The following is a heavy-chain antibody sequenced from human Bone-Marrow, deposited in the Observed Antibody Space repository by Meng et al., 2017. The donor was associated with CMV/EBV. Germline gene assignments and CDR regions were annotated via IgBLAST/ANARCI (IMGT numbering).Heavy chain of an antibody. V-gene: IGHV3-74*01. CDR2: INTDGSTT. CDR1: FIVSGFW. J-gene: IGHJ4*02. D-gene: IGHD1-26*01. CDR3: TRVAGPIVGGTRDFDF. Sequence: FIVSGFWMHWVRQVPGKGLVWVSHINTDGSTTSYADSVKGRFTISRDNAKNTLYLQMNILRAEDTAVYYCTRVAGPIVGGTRDFDFWGQGALVTVSS.